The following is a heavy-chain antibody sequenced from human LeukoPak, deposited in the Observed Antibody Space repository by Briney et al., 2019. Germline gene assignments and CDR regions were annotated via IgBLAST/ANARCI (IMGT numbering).Heavy chain of an antibody. CDR2: ITPSSSTM. CDR1: GFTFTTYS. Sequence: GGSLRLPCAASGFTFTTYSMNWVRQAPGKGLEWVSYITPSSSTMYYADSVKGRFTISRDNAKNSLYLQMNSLRAEDTAVYYCARDHRDWGVFDYWGQGTLVTVSS. V-gene: IGHV3-48*04. J-gene: IGHJ4*02. D-gene: IGHD7-27*01. CDR3: ARDHRDWGVFDY.